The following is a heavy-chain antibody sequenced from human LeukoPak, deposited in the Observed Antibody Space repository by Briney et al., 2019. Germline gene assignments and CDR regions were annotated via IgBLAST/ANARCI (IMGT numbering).Heavy chain of an antibody. Sequence: SETLSLTCTVSGGSVTDYYWSWIRQPPGKGLEWIGEINHSGSTNYNPSLKSRVTISVDTSKNQFSLKLSSVTAADTAVYYCARTRRVSDRGWFDPWGQGTLVTVSS. CDR2: INHSGST. CDR1: GGSVTDYY. CDR3: ARTRRVSDRGWFDP. V-gene: IGHV4-34*01. J-gene: IGHJ5*02. D-gene: IGHD1-14*01.